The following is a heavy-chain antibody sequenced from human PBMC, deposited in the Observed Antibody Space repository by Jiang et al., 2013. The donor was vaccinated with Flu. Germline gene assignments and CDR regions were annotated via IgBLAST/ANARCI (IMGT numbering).Heavy chain of an antibody. Sequence: GAEVKKPGASVKVSCKASGYTFTSYGISWVRQAPGQGLEWMGWISAYNGNTNYAQKLQGRVTMTTDTSTSTAYMELRSLRSDDTAVYYCARDLSAHSSGYWLFAHWNYTPFDYWGQGTLVAVSS. V-gene: IGHV1-18*01. CDR2: ISAYNGNT. CDR1: GYTFTSYG. CDR3: ARDLSAHSSGYWLFAHWNYTPFDY. J-gene: IGHJ4*02. D-gene: IGHD3-22*01.